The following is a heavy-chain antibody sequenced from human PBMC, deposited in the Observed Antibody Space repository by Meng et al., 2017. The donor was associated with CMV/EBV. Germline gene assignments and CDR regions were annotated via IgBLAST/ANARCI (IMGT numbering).Heavy chain of an antibody. CDR1: GGSISSSTYY. D-gene: IGHD3-3*01. V-gene: IGHV4-39*01. Sequence: SETLSLTCTVSGGSISSSTYYWGWIRQPPGKGLEWIGSIFYSGRAFYNPSLKSRISISVDTSKNQFSLKLSSVTAADTAVYYCARANLYYDFWSGKRLYYYGMDVWGQGTTVTVSS. CDR3: ARANLYYDFWSGKRLYYYGMDV. CDR2: IFYSGRA. J-gene: IGHJ6*02.